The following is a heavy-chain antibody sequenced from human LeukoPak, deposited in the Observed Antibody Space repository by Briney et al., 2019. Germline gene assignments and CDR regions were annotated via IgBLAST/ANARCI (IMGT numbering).Heavy chain of an antibody. CDR1: GYTFTSYD. V-gene: IGHV1-8*01. CDR3: ARGGQVVATIIYYYYYMDV. J-gene: IGHJ6*03. Sequence: ASVKVSCKASGYTFTSYDINWVRQATGQGLEWMGWMSPNSGNTGYAQKFQGRVTMTRNTSIGTAYMELSSLRSEDTAVYYCARGGQVVATIIYYYYYMDVWGKGTTVTVSS. D-gene: IGHD5-12*01. CDR2: MSPNSGNT.